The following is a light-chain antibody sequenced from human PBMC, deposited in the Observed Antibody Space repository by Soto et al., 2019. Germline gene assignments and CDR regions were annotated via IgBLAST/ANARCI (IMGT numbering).Light chain of an antibody. CDR3: QQYVKSPPSWT. CDR2: GAS. V-gene: IGKV3-20*01. J-gene: IGKJ1*01. CDR1: LTVSSSY. Sequence: VLTQSPGTLSLSPGKRATLSCRASLTVSSSYLAWYQQKRGQAPRLLIYGASTRAAGIPDRFSGSGSGTEFTLTISRLEPEDFAVYYCQQYVKSPPSWTFGQGTKVEVK.